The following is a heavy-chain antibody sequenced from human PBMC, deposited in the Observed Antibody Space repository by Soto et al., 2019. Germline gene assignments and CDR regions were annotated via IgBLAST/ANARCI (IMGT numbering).Heavy chain of an antibody. CDR1: GITFSSYA. D-gene: IGHD6-19*01. V-gene: IGHV3-23*01. Sequence: GGSLRLSCAASGITFSSYAMSWVRQAPGKGLEWVSTVSGSGANTYYADSVKGRFTISRDNSENTLYLEMISLRAEDMAIYYCAKGPHSSGWHYFDYWGQGTLVTVSS. CDR3: AKGPHSSGWHYFDY. J-gene: IGHJ4*02. CDR2: VSGSGANT.